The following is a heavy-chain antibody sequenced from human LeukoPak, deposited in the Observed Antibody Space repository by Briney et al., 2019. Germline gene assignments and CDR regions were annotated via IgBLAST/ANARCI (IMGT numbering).Heavy chain of an antibody. V-gene: IGHV3-30*07. CDR1: GFTFSSYA. D-gene: IGHD3-10*01. Sequence: GRSLRLSCAASGFTFSSYAMHWVRQAPGKGLEWVAVISYDGSNKYYADSVKGRFTISRDNSKNTLYLQMNSLRAEDTAVYFCARRGIVIRAVILIGFHTEAYYFDYWGQGTLVTVSS. CDR3: ARRGIVIRAVILIGFHTEAYYFDY. CDR2: ISYDGSNK. J-gene: IGHJ4*02.